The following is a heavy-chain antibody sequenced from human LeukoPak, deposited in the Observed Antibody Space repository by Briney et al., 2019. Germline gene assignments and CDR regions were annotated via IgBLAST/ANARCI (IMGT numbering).Heavy chain of an antibody. Sequence: PGGSLRLSCAASGFTFNNAWMSWVRQAPGKGLEWVSYISGSGSTIYYADSVKGRFTISRDNAKNSLYLQMSSLRPEDTAVYYCARERGRVEMATNPRSTYMDVWGKGTTVTVSS. CDR1: GFTFNNAW. V-gene: IGHV3-11*01. J-gene: IGHJ6*03. CDR2: ISGSGSTI. D-gene: IGHD5-24*01. CDR3: ARERGRVEMATNPRSTYMDV.